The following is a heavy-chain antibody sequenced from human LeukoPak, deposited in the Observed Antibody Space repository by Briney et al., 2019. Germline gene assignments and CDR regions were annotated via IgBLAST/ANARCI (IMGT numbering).Heavy chain of an antibody. V-gene: IGHV1-8*02. CDR2: MNPNSGNT. J-gene: IGHJ5*02. CDR3: ARGTYSSSWSIENWFDP. CDR1: GYTFTSYG. D-gene: IGHD6-13*01. Sequence: ASVKVSCKASGYTFTSYGISWVRQAPGQGLEWMGWMNPNSGNTGYAQKFQGRVTMTRNTSISTAYMELSSLRSEDTAVYYCARGTYSSSWSIENWFDPWGQGTLVTVSS.